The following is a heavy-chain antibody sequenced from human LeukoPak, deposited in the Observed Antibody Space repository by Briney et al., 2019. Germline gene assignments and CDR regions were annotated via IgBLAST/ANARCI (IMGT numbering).Heavy chain of an antibody. Sequence: SETLSLTRTVSGGINHNYYWNWIRQPAAKGLEWIGRNHKPGSTNYSPSLKTLGTMSVATPKDQPTLNLSSVTAAGAAGYYCARGRYCSAHICPGGDAFDTGGKGTMVSVSS. CDR1: GGINHNYY. CDR2: NHKPGST. J-gene: IGHJ3*02. V-gene: IGHV4-4*07. CDR3: ARGRYCSAHICPGGDAFDT. D-gene: IGHD2-15*01.